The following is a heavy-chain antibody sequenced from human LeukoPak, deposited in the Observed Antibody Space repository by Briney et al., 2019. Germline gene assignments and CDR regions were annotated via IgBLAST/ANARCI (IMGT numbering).Heavy chain of an antibody. Sequence: SETLSLTCAVYGGSFSGYYWSWIRQPPGKGLEWIGEINHSGSTNYNPSLKSRVTISVDTSKNQFSLKLTSVPAAHTAVYYCARGPSRYSSGWYGDYWGQGTLVTVSS. CDR1: GGSFSGYY. J-gene: IGHJ4*02. CDR2: INHSGST. V-gene: IGHV4-34*01. CDR3: ARGPSRYSSGWYGDY. D-gene: IGHD6-19*01.